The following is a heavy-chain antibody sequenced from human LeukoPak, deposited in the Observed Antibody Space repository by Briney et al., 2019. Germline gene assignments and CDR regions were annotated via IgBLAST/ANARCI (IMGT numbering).Heavy chain of an antibody. J-gene: IGHJ3*01. D-gene: IGHD6-6*01. CDR2: INSDESEG. CDR1: GFTFSGFW. V-gene: IGHV3-7*03. Sequence: GGSLRLSCAVSGFTFSGFWMSWSRQAPGKGLEWVASINSDESEGYYADVVKGRFTISRDNAKNSLYLQINSLRAEDTAVYYCARSSYSSSSSVWGQGTMVTVSS. CDR3: ARSSYSSSSSV.